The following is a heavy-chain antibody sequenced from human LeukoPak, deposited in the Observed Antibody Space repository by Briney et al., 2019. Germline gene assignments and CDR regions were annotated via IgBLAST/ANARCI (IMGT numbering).Heavy chain of an antibody. Sequence: SETLSLTCTVSGGSFSSGSYYWSWIRQPPGKGLEWIGYIYYSGSTNYNPSLKSRVTISVDTSKNQFSLKLSSVTAADTAVYYCAKDLYSPYYYGVDVWGQGTTVTVSS. J-gene: IGHJ6*02. V-gene: IGHV4-61*01. D-gene: IGHD2-8*01. CDR2: IYYSGST. CDR3: AKDLYSPYYYGVDV. CDR1: GGSFSSGSYY.